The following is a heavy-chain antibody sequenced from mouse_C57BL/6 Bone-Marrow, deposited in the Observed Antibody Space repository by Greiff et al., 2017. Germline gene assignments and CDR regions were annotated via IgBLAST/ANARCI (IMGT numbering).Heavy chain of an antibody. CDR1: GFNIKDYY. D-gene: IGHD6-1*01. V-gene: IGHV14-2*01. Sequence: VQLKESGAELVKPGASVKLPCTASGFNIKDYYMHWVKQRTEQGLEWIGRIDPEDGETKYAPKFQGKATITADTSSNTAYLQLSSLTSEDTAVYYCACAGAVPYYFDYWGQGTTLTVSS. J-gene: IGHJ2*01. CDR2: IDPEDGET. CDR3: ACAGAVPYYFDY.